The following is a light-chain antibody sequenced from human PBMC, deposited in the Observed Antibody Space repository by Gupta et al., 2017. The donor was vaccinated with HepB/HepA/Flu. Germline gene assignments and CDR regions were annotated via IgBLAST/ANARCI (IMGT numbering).Light chain of an antibody. J-gene: IGLJ2*01. V-gene: IGLV2-14*03. Sequence: QSALTQPASVSGSPGQPITIPCTRPSSDIGTYNYVSWYQQHPGKAPKLIIDDVIDRPSGVSDRFSGSKSSNTASLTISRLQAEDESEYYCSSKTTSSTHVVFGGGTKLTVL. CDR1: SSDIGTYNY. CDR3: SSKTTSSTHVV. CDR2: DVI.